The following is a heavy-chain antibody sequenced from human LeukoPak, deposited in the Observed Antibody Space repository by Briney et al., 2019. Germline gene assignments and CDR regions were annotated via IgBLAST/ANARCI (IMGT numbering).Heavy chain of an antibody. CDR3: ARDSSSGWSYSVY. J-gene: IGHJ4*02. D-gene: IGHD6-19*01. CDR2: INPSSGGT. Sequence: ASVKVSCKASGGTFSSYAISWVRQAPGQGLEWMGWINPSSGGTNYAQKFQGRVTMTRDTSISTVYMELSRLRSDDTAMYYCARDSSSGWSYSVYWGQGTLVTVSS. V-gene: IGHV1-2*02. CDR1: GGTFSSYA.